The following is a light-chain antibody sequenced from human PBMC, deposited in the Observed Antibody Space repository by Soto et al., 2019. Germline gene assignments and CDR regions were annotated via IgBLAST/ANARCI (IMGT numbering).Light chain of an antibody. CDR1: SSNIGSNY. Sequence: QSVLTQPPSASGTPGQRVTISCSGSSSNIGSNYVYWYQQLPGTAPKLLIYTNNQWPSGVPDRFSGSKSGTSASLAISGLRAEDEDDYYCAAWDDTLSGPHVVFGGGTKLTVL. J-gene: IGLJ2*01. CDR2: TNN. CDR3: AAWDDTLSGPHVV. V-gene: IGLV1-47*01.